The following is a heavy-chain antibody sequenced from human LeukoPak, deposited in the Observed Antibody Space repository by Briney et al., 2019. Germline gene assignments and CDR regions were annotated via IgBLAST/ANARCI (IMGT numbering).Heavy chain of an antibody. CDR1: GGTFTSYA. J-gene: IGHJ3*02. D-gene: IGHD2-2*01. Sequence: ASVKVSCKAAGGTFTSYAISWVRQAPGQGLEWMGRMIPILGIANYAQKLQGRVTITADKSTSTAYMEMSSLGSEETAVYYCARGVPVDIWGQGTMVTVSS. V-gene: IGHV1-69*04. CDR2: MIPILGIA. CDR3: ARGVPVDI.